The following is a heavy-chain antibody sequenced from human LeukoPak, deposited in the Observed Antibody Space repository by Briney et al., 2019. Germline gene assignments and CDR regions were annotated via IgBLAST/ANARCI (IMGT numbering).Heavy chain of an antibody. CDR3: ARKVPPHYDLDY. J-gene: IGHJ4*02. CDR2: IYYSGST. CDR1: GGSVSSGSYY. D-gene: IGHD3-3*01. V-gene: IGHV4-61*01. Sequence: PSETLSLTCTVSGGSVSSGSYYWSWIRQPPGRGLEWIGYIYYSGSTNYNPSLKSRVTISVDTSKNQFSLKLSSVTAADTAVYYCARKVPPHYDLDYWGQGTLVTVSS.